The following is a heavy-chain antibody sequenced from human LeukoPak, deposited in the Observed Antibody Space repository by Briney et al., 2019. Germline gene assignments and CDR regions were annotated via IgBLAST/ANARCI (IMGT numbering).Heavy chain of an antibody. D-gene: IGHD2-2*01. CDR2: IRYDGSKK. CDR3: ARDRIVVVPAAMYDSSGSDDY. CDR1: GFTVDSNF. V-gene: IGHV3-30*02. J-gene: IGHJ4*02. Sequence: HPGGSLRLSCAASGFTVDSNFMSWVRQAPGKGLEWVAFIRYDGSKKYYADSVKGRFTISRDNSKNTLYLQMNSLRAEDTAVYYCARDRIVVVPAAMYDSSGSDDYWGQGTLVTVSS.